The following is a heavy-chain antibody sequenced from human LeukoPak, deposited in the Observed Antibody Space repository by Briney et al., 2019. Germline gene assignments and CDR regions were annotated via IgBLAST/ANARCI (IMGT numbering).Heavy chain of an antibody. V-gene: IGHV4-30-4*08. J-gene: IGHJ4*02. D-gene: IGHD2-15*01. CDR1: GGSISSSSYY. CDR3: ARGVPFYCSGGSCYTILYYFDY. Sequence: TSETLSLTCTASGGSISSSSYYWGWIRQPPGKGLEWIGYIYYSGSTYYNPSLKSRVTISVDTSKNQFSLKLSSVTAADTAVYYCARGVPFYCSGGSCYTILYYFDYWGQGTLVTVSS. CDR2: IYYSGST.